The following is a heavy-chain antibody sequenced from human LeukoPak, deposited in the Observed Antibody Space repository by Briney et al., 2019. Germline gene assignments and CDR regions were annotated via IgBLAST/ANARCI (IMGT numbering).Heavy chain of an antibody. J-gene: IGHJ4*02. V-gene: IGHV3-23*01. D-gene: IGHD3-22*01. Sequence: GGSLRLSCAASGFTFSSYAMSWVRQAPGKGLEWVSAISGSGGSTYYADSVKGRFTISRDNSKNTLYLQMNSLRVEDTAVYYCAKNPQYYYDSSGFFEYWGQGTLVTVSS. CDR3: AKNPQYYYDSSGFFEY. CDR2: ISGSGGST. CDR1: GFTFSSYA.